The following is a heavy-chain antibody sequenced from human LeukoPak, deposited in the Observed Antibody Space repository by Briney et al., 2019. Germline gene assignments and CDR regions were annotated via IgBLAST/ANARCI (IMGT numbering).Heavy chain of an antibody. D-gene: IGHD2-15*01. CDR2: ISGSGGTT. CDR1: GFTFSSYT. J-gene: IGHJ4*02. Sequence: GGSLRLSCAASGFTFSSYTMNWVRQAPGKGLEWVSAISGSGGTTYYADSVKGRFTISRDNSKNTLYLQMNSLRAEDTAVYYCAEDGRYCSGGSCYEYYFDYWGQGTLVTVSS. CDR3: AEDGRYCSGGSCYEYYFDY. V-gene: IGHV3-23*01.